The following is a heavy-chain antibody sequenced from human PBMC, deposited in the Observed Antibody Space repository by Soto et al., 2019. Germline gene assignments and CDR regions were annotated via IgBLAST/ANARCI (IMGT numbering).Heavy chain of an antibody. CDR1: GDNCIKYW. Sequence: PGVSMKICYKASGDNCIKYWIHWVRKMPGTGLEWLGRIDSRDPYTNYSPSFEGQVTISTAESTSTAYLQWHSLKASDTAIYFCARSLRREYNYGSEHIDFWGQGTQVTVSS. CDR3: ARSLRREYNYGSEHIDF. V-gene: IGHV5-10-1*01. CDR2: IDSRDPYT. J-gene: IGHJ4*02. D-gene: IGHD3-10*01.